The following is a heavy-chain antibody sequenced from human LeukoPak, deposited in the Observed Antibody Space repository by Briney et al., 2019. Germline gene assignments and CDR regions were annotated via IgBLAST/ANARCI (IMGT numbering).Heavy chain of an antibody. J-gene: IGHJ3*02. CDR1: GGTFSSYA. Sequence: SVKVSCKASGGTFSSYAISWVRQAPGQGLEWMGGIIPIFGTANYAQKFQGRVTITTDESTSTAYMELSSLRSEDTAVYYCARAEIPAAILSAFDIWGQGTMVTVSS. CDR2: IIPIFGTA. V-gene: IGHV1-69*05. CDR3: ARAEIPAAILSAFDI. D-gene: IGHD2-2*01.